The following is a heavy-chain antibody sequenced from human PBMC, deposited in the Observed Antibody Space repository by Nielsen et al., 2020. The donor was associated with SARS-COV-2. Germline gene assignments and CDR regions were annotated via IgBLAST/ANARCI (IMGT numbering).Heavy chain of an antibody. J-gene: IGHJ4*02. CDR2: ISYDGSNK. CDR1: GLTFSSYG. Sequence: SLKISCAASGLTFSSYGMHWVRQAPGKGLEWVAVISYDGSNKYYADSVKGRFTISRDNSKNTLYLQMNSLRAEDTAVYYCAKEGFGHYFDYWGQGTLVTVSS. CDR3: AKEGFGHYFDY. D-gene: IGHD3-10*01. V-gene: IGHV3-30*18.